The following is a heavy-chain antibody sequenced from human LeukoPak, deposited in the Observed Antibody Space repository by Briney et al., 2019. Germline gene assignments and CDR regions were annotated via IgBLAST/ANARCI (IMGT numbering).Heavy chain of an antibody. Sequence: ASVKVSCKASGYTFISYGISWVRQAPGQGLEGMGWISGYNGNTNYAQNFQGRVTMTTDTSTSTAYMELRSLRSDDTAVYYCARGLGVVTAQSEQPKPRYFDLWGRGTQVTVSS. CDR1: GYTFISYG. CDR3: ARGLGVVTAQSEQPKPRYFDL. D-gene: IGHD2-21*02. J-gene: IGHJ2*01. CDR2: ISGYNGNT. V-gene: IGHV1-18*01.